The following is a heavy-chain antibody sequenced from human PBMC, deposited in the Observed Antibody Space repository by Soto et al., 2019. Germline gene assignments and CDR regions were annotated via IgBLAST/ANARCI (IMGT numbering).Heavy chain of an antibody. CDR1: RYIFTAYF. D-gene: IGHD1-1*01. Sequence: HVQLVQYGAELQKPGASVKVSCKAPRYIFTAYFMHWVRQAPGQGLEWMGWINPNNGATHYGLSFQGRVTMTSDTSISTAYMELSSLRSDDTAVYYCASHDPGARFDPLGQGTLVIVSS. CDR3: ASHDPGARFDP. CDR2: INPNNGAT. V-gene: IGHV1-2*02. J-gene: IGHJ5*02.